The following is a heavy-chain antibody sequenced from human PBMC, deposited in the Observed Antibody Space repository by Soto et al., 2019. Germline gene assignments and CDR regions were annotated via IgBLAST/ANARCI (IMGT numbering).Heavy chain of an antibody. CDR2: ISPYNGNT. CDR1: GHTFSTYG. J-gene: IGHJ3*02. Sequence: QVQLVQSGPEVKKPGASVTVSCKASGHTFSTYGINWVRQAPGQGLEWMGWISPYNGNTNYAQKFQGRATMTTDTSTSTAYMELRSLRSDDTAVYYCARGSQNRWLDFDAFDIWGQGTMVTVSS. V-gene: IGHV1-18*01. CDR3: ARGSQNRWLDFDAFDI. D-gene: IGHD6-19*01.